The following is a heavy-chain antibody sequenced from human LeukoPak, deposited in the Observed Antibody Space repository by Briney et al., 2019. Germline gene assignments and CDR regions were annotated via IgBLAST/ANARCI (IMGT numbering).Heavy chain of an antibody. V-gene: IGHV3-7*01. D-gene: IGHD2-15*01. Sequence: GGSLRLSCAASGFTLSTYWMSWVRQAPGKGLEWMANIKGDGSEKFYVDSVKGRFTVSRDNAKNSLYLQMNSLRAEDTAVYYCASRGGSKQDYYYGMDVWGQGTTVTVSS. J-gene: IGHJ6*02. CDR1: GFTLSTYW. CDR2: IKGDGSEK. CDR3: ASRGGSKQDYYYGMDV.